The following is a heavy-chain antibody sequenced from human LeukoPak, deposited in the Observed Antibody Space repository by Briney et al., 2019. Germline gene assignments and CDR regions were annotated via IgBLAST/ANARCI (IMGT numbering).Heavy chain of an antibody. J-gene: IGHJ4*02. CDR2: IWYDGRNK. Sequence: PGKSLRLSCAASGFTFSSYGMHWVRQAPGKGLEWVAVIWYDGRNKHYADSVKGRFTISRDNARNTLFLQMNSLRAEDTAVYYCARDLLEWYFDYWGQGTLVTVSS. CDR3: ARDLLEWYFDY. CDR1: GFTFSSYG. V-gene: IGHV3-33*01. D-gene: IGHD3-3*01.